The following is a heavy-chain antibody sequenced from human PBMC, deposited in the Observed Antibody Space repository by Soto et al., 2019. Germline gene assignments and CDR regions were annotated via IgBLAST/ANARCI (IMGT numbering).Heavy chain of an antibody. D-gene: IGHD6-13*01. CDR1: GGSISSYY. Sequence: SETLSLTCTVSGGSISSYYWSWIRQPPGKGLEWIGYIYYSGSTNYNPSLKSRVTISVDTSKNQFSLKLSSVTAADTAVYYCARDVRVYSSPSGGNYYMDVWGKGTTVTVSS. J-gene: IGHJ6*03. CDR2: IYYSGST. V-gene: IGHV4-59*01. CDR3: ARDVRVYSSPSGGNYYMDV.